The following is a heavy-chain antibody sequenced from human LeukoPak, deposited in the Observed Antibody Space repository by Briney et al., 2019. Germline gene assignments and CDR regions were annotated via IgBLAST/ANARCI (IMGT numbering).Heavy chain of an antibody. CDR2: ISSSSSYI. V-gene: IGHV3-21*01. D-gene: IGHD6-19*01. J-gene: IGHJ4*02. CDR1: GFTFSSYS. CDR3: ARDGSGELSDY. Sequence: KPGGSLRLSCAASGFTFSSYSMNWVRQAPGKGLEWVSSISSSSSYIYYADSVKGRFTISRDNAKNSLYLQMNGLRAEDTAVYYCARDGSGELSDYWGQGTLVTVSS.